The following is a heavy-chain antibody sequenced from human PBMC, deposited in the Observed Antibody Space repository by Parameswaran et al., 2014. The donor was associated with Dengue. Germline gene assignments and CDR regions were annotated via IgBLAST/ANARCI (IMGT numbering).Heavy chain of an antibody. CDR2: IKSKTDGGTT. Sequence: VRQAPGKGLEWVGRIKSKTDGGTTDYAAPVKGRFTISRDDSKNTLYLQMNSLKTEDTAVYYCTRGDSSTSCYRCGFDPWGQGTLVTVSS. J-gene: IGHJ5*02. D-gene: IGHD2-2*01. V-gene: IGHV3-15*07. CDR3: TRGDSSTSCYRCGFDP.